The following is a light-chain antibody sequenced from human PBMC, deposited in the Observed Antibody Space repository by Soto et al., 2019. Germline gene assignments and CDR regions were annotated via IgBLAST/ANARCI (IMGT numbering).Light chain of an antibody. J-gene: IGKJ1*01. CDR1: QSVSSN. V-gene: IGKV3-15*01. CDR2: DAS. Sequence: EIEMTQSPATLSVSPGEEAALSCRASQSVSSNLAWYQQKPGQAPRLPIYDASTRATGIPARFSGSGSGTEFTLTISRLLSEDFAVYYCQQYGSSPQRTFGQGTKVDIK. CDR3: QQYGSSPQRT.